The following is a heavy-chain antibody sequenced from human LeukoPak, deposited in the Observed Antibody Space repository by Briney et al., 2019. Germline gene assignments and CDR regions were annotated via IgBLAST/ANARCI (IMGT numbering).Heavy chain of an antibody. CDR1: GFTFSSYA. Sequence: PGGSLRLSCAASGFTFSSYAMSWVRQAPGKGLEWVSAISGSGGSTYYADSVKGRFTIPRDNSKNTLYLQMNGLRAEDTAVYYCAKGGRGYQLLSSFDPWGQGTLVTVSS. CDR3: AKGGRGYQLLSSFDP. J-gene: IGHJ5*02. D-gene: IGHD2-2*01. V-gene: IGHV3-23*01. CDR2: ISGSGGST.